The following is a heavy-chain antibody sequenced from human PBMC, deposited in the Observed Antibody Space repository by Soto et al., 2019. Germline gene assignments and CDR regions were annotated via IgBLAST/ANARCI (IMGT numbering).Heavy chain of an antibody. Sequence: QVQLQESGPGLVTPSETLSLICTVSGGSMFSYYWSWIRQPPGKGLEWIGYIYYSGSTNYNPSLKSRVTXXLXTXTNQFSLKLSSVTAADTAVYYCARVDYYDSSGFIDYWGQGTLVTVSS. CDR3: ARVDYYDSSGFIDY. V-gene: IGHV4-59*01. D-gene: IGHD3-22*01. J-gene: IGHJ4*02. CDR1: GGSMFSYY. CDR2: IYYSGST.